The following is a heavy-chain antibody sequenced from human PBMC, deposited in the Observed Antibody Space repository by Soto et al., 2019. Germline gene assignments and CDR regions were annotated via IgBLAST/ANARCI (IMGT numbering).Heavy chain of an antibody. CDR3: ARDSHKPYSSGWYVDYYYGMDV. CDR1: GYTFTSYG. D-gene: IGHD6-19*01. Sequence: ASVKVSCKASGYTFTSYGISWVRQAPGQGLEWMGWISAYNGNTNYAQKLQGRVSMTTDTSTSTAYMELRSLRSDDTAVYYCARDSHKPYSSGWYVDYYYGMDVWGQGTTVTVSS. V-gene: IGHV1-18*01. CDR2: ISAYNGNT. J-gene: IGHJ6*02.